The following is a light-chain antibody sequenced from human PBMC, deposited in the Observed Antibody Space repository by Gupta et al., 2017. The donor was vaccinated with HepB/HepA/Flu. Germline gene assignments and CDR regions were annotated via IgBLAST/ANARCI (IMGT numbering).Light chain of an antibody. V-gene: IGLV1-44*01. CDR3: STWDDSLNGII. CDR1: RSNIGSNT. J-gene: IGLJ2*01. CDR2: NNN. Sequence: QSVRTQPPSASGTPGQRVTISCSGSRSNIGSNTVSWYQQVPETAPKLLVYNNNQRPSGVPDRFSGSKSGTSASLAISGLQSEDEADYYCSTWDDSLNGIIFGGGTKLTVL.